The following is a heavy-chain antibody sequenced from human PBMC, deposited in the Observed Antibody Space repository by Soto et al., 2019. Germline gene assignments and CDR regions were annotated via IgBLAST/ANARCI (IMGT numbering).Heavy chain of an antibody. CDR1: GFTFSSYG. Sequence: GGSLRLSCAASGFTFSSYGMHWVRQAPGKGLEWVAVISYDGSNKYYADSVKGRFTISRDNSKNTLYLQMNSLRAEDTAVYYCAKRYSSGWYHLGAFDIWGHGTMVTVSS. CDR2: ISYDGSNK. V-gene: IGHV3-30*18. J-gene: IGHJ3*02. D-gene: IGHD6-19*01. CDR3: AKRYSSGWYHLGAFDI.